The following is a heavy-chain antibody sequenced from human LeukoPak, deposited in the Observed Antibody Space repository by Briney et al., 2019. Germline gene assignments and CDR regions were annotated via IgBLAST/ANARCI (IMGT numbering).Heavy chain of an antibody. CDR2: INPNSGGT. CDR1: GYTFTGYY. D-gene: IGHD1-26*01. V-gene: IGHV1-2*02. Sequence: VASVEVSCKASGYTFTGYYMHWVRQAPGQGLEWMGWINPNSGGTNYAQKFQGRVTMTRDTSISTAYMELSRLRSDDTAVYYCARGRSGSSIFDYWGQGTLVTVSS. CDR3: ARGRSGSSIFDY. J-gene: IGHJ4*02.